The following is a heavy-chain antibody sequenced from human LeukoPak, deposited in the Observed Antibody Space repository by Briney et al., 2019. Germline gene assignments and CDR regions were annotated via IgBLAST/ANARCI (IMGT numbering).Heavy chain of an antibody. CDR3: ARWQQLDTFDY. CDR2: IYYSGST. J-gene: IGHJ4*02. Sequence: PSETLSLTCTVSGGSISSYYWSWIRQPPGKGLEWIGYIYYSGSTNYNPSLKSRVTISLDTSKNQFSLKLSSVTAADTAVYYCARWQQLDTFDYWGQGTLVTVSS. V-gene: IGHV4-59*08. D-gene: IGHD6-13*01. CDR1: GGSISSYY.